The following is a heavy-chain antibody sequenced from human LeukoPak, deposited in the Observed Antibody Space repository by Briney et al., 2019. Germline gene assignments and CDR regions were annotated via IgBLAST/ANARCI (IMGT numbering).Heavy chain of an antibody. Sequence: GGSLRLSCAASGFTFSTAWMSWVRQAPGRGLEWVGRFKSKTDGGTTDYAAPVKGRFTISRDDSKNMFYLQMNSLKTEDTAVYYCARGVATGYWGQGTLVTVSS. D-gene: IGHD2-15*01. CDR3: ARGVATGY. CDR2: FKSKTDGGTT. J-gene: IGHJ4*02. CDR1: GFTFSTAW. V-gene: IGHV3-15*01.